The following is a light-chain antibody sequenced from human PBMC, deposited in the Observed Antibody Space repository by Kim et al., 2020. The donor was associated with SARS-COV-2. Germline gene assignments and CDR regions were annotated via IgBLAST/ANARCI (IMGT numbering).Light chain of an antibody. J-gene: IGKJ4*01. V-gene: IGKV3-15*01. Sequence: VSPGARAPPSRRASQSVSSNSSRYQQKPGAAPRLLIYGASTRATGTPDRVSGRVSGTDFTLTISSLQSEDFAVYYCQQYNNCPLTFGGGTKVYIK. CDR2: GAS. CDR3: QQYNNCPLT. CDR1: QSVSSN.